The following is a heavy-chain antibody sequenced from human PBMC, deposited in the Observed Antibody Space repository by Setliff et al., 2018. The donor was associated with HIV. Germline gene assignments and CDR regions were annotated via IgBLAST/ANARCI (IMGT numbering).Heavy chain of an antibody. CDR3: ARVQTAYAAFDV. J-gene: IGHJ3*01. V-gene: IGHV4-59*01. CDR2: IYFTGSS. CDR1: GGPISTYY. Sequence: PSETLSLTCTVSGGPISTYYWSWIRQPPGKGLEWIGSIYFTGSSDNNPSLKSRVTLSVDTSKHQFSLKLSSVTAADTAVYYCARVQTAYAAFDVWGQGTMVTVSS. D-gene: IGHD4-17*01.